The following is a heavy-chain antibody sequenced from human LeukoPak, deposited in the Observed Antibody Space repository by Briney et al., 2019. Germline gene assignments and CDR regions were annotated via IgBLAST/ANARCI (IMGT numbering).Heavy chain of an antibody. J-gene: IGHJ4*02. V-gene: IGHV4-59*08. D-gene: IGHD6-13*01. CDR1: GGSISSYY. CDR3: ARHYARYSSSWYFDY. Sequence: SETLSLTCAVYGGSISSYYWSWIRQPPGKGLEWIGYIYYSGSTNYNPSLKSRVTISVDTSKNQFSLKLSSVTAADTAVYYCARHYARYSSSWYFDYWGQGTLVTVSS. CDR2: IYYSGST.